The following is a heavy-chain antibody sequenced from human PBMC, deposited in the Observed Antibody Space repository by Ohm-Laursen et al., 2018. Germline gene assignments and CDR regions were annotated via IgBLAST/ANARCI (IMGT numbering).Heavy chain of an antibody. CDR2: IIPIFGTA. V-gene: IGHV1-69*13. J-gene: IGHJ4*02. D-gene: IGHD3-22*01. CDR1: GGTFSSYA. CDR3: ARTMYYYDSSGSLLHYFDY. Sequence: VKISCKASGGTFSSYAISWVRQAPGQGLEWMGGIIPIFGTANYAQKFQGRVTITADKSTSTAYMELSSLRSEDTAVYYCARTMYYYDSSGSLLHYFDYWGQGTLVTVSS.